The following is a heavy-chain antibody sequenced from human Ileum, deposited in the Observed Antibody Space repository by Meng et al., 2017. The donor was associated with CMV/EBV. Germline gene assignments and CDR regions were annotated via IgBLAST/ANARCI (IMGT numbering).Heavy chain of an antibody. CDR1: GFAVSSDY. J-gene: IGHJ4*02. V-gene: IGHV3-53*01. CDR2: PYTNGYT. Sequence: GSLSLCCAVSGFAVSSDYMTWVRQAPGKGLEWVSVPYTNGYTDHADSVRGRFTVSRDNFKNMVFLQMNSLRAEDTAIYYCTTHSGGYWGQGTLVTVSS. CDR3: TTHSGGY.